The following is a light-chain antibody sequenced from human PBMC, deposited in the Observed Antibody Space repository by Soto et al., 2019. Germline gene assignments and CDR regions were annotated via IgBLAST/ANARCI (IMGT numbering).Light chain of an antibody. CDR3: SSNRGSTGV. V-gene: IGLV2-14*01. CDR2: DVS. Sequence: LTQSASVFGSPGQTITISCTGTSSDVGGYDYVSWHQQHPGKGPKLIIYDVSKRPSGVSNRFSGSKSGNTASLTISGLQAEDDADYYCSSNRGSTGVFGTGTKVTVL. J-gene: IGLJ1*01. CDR1: SSDVGGYDY.